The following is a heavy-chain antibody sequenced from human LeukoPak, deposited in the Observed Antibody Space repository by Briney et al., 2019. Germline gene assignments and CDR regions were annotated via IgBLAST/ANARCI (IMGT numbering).Heavy chain of an antibody. CDR2: IIPIFGTA. V-gene: IGHV1-69*05. CDR3: ARGNRVTPIDY. Sequence: ASVKVSCKASGGTFSSYAISWVRQAPGQGLEWMGGIIPIFGTANYAQKFQGRVTMTTDTSTSTAYMELRSLRSDDTAVYYCARGNRVTPIDYWGQGTLVTVSS. D-gene: IGHD2-21*02. J-gene: IGHJ4*02. CDR1: GGTFSSYA.